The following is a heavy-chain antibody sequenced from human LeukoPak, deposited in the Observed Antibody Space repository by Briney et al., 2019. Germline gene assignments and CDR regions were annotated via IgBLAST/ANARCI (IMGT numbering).Heavy chain of an antibody. CDR3: ARRYSSSSAPRWAFDI. V-gene: IGHV5-51*01. Sequence: GESLKISCKGSGYSFTSYWIGWVRQMPGKGLEWMGIIYPGDSDTRYSPSFQGQVTISADKSISTAYLQWSSLKASDTAMYYCARRYSSSSAPRWAFDIWGQGTMVTISS. CDR2: IYPGDSDT. J-gene: IGHJ3*02. CDR1: GYSFTSYW. D-gene: IGHD6-13*01.